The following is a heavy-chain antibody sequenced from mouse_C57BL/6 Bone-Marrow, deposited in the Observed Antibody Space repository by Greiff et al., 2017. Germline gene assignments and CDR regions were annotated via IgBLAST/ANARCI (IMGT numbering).Heavy chain of an antibody. CDR2: ISYDGSN. V-gene: IGHV3-6*01. CDR3: ARVYGSSPYYYAMDY. Sequence: EVQLQQSGPGLVKPSQSLSLTCSVTGYSITSGYYWNWIRQFPGNKLEWMGYISYDGSNNYNPSLKNRISITRDTSKNQFFLKLNSVTTEDTATYYCARVYGSSPYYYAMDYWGQGTSVTVSS. D-gene: IGHD1-1*01. J-gene: IGHJ4*01. CDR1: GYSITSGYY.